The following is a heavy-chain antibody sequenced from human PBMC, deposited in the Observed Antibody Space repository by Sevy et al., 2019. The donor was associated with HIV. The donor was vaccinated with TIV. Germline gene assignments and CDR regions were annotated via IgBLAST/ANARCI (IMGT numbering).Heavy chain of an antibody. V-gene: IGHV4-39*01. J-gene: IGHJ4*02. CDR1: GGSISSSSYY. CDR3: ARHPRDDYCDYSVY. D-gene: IGHD4-17*01. Sequence: SETLSLTCTVSGGSISSSSYYWGWIRQPPGKGLEWIGSIYYSGSTYYNPSLKSRVTISVDTSKNQFSLKLSSVTAADTAVYYCARHPRDDYCDYSVYWGQGTLVTVSS. CDR2: IYYSGST.